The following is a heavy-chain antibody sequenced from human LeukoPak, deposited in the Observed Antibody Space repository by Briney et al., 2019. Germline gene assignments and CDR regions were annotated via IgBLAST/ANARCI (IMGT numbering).Heavy chain of an antibody. Sequence: QPGGSLRLSCAASGFTFSDHYMDWVRQAPGKGLERVGRTRNKANSYTTEYAASVKGRFTISRDDSKNSLYLQMNSLKTEDTAVYYCARVVGDYGDYLDYWGQGTLVTVSS. CDR1: GFTFSDHY. J-gene: IGHJ4*02. CDR2: TRNKANSYTT. CDR3: ARVVGDYGDYLDY. V-gene: IGHV3-72*01. D-gene: IGHD4-17*01.